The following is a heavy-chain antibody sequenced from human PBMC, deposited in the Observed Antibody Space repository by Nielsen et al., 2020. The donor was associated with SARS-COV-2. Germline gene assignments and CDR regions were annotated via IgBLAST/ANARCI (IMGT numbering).Heavy chain of an antibody. Sequence: GGSLRLSCAASGFTFSSYAMSWVRQAPGKGLEWVSAISGSGGSTYYADSVKGRFTISRDNSKNTLYLQMNSLRAEDTAVYYCAGRNYYDSSGHDAFDIWGQGTMVTVSS. CDR1: GFTFSSYA. D-gene: IGHD3-22*01. V-gene: IGHV3-23*01. J-gene: IGHJ3*02. CDR3: AGRNYYDSSGHDAFDI. CDR2: ISGSGGST.